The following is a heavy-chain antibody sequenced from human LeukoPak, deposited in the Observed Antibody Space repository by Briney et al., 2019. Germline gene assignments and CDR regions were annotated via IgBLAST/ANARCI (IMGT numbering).Heavy chain of an antibody. J-gene: IGHJ5*02. Sequence: GASVKVSCKASGYTFTTYNIHRVRQAPGQGLEWMGWINPNSGDTYYLQKFRGRVTMTRASSISTAYMEVTSLTSDDTAMYYCARVNQGEWFDPWGQGTLVTVSS. CDR1: GYTFTTYN. D-gene: IGHD3-10*01. CDR2: INPNSGDT. CDR3: ARVNQGEWFDP. V-gene: IGHV1-2*02.